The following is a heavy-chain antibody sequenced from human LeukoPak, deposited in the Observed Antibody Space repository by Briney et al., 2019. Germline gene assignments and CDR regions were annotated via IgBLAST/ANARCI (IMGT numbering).Heavy chain of an antibody. CDR1: GGSISSYY. V-gene: IGHV4-59*01. J-gene: IGHJ4*02. Sequence: SETLSLTCTVSGGSISSYYWSWFRQPPGKGLEWIGYIYYSGSTNYNPSLKSRVTISVDTSKNQFSLKLSSVTAADTAVYYCAREFVGGRSGELGYWGQGTLVTVSS. CDR2: IYYSGST. CDR3: AREFVGGRSGELGY. D-gene: IGHD3-10*01.